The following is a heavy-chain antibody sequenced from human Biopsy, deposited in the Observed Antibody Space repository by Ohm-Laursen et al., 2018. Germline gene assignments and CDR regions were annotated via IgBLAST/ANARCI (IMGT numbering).Heavy chain of an antibody. D-gene: IGHD4-17*01. Sequence: SLRLSCAAPGFTFSSYGIHWVRQAPGKGLEWVAVIWYDGSNKYSADSVKGRFSISRDNSENTLYLQMNSLRADDTAVYYCALAAAQTVTHFDYWGQGTLVTVSS. V-gene: IGHV3-33*01. J-gene: IGHJ4*02. CDR1: GFTFSSYG. CDR2: IWYDGSNK. CDR3: ALAAAQTVTHFDY.